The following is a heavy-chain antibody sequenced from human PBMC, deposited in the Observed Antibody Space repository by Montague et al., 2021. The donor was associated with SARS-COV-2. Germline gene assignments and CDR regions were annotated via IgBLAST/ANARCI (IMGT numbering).Heavy chain of an antibody. Sequence: LRLSCAASGFAFDDYAMHWIRQFPGKGLEWIGYIDYSGSTNYNPSLQSRVIISVDRSKIQFSLKLNSVTAADTAIYYCARLPYDNSYGMDVWGQGTTVTVSS. V-gene: IGHV4-59*01. CDR2: IDYSGST. D-gene: IGHD3-9*01. CDR1: GFAFDDYA. CDR3: ARLPYDNSYGMDV. J-gene: IGHJ6*02.